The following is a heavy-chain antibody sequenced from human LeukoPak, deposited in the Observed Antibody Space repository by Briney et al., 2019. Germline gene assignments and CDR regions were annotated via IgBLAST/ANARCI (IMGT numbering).Heavy chain of an antibody. CDR3: ARSRNRAYQAFDI. D-gene: IGHD4-11*01. Sequence: PGGSLRHSCAASGFTFDDHGMSWVRQAPGKGLEWVSGINWNGYSTGYADSVRGRFTISRDNAKNSLYLQMNSLRAEDTALYYCARSRNRAYQAFDIWGQGTMVTVSS. CDR1: GFTFDDHG. CDR2: INWNGYST. V-gene: IGHV3-20*04. J-gene: IGHJ3*02.